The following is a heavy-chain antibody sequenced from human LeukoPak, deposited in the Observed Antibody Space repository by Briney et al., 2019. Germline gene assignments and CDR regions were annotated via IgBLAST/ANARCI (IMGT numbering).Heavy chain of an antibody. D-gene: IGHD3-3*01. CDR2: ISSSSSFI. V-gene: IGHV3-21*01. Sequence: GGSLRLSCAASGFTFSSYSMNWVRQAPGKGLEWVSSISSSSSFIYYADSVKGRFTISGDNAKNSLYLQMNSLRAEDTAVYYCARDGSSTPDYDFWSGYYTLDNWFDPWGQGTLVTVSS. CDR1: GFTFSSYS. J-gene: IGHJ5*02. CDR3: ARDGSSTPDYDFWSGYYTLDNWFDP.